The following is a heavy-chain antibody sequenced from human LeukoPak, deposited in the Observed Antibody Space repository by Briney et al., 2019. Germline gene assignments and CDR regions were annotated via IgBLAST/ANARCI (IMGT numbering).Heavy chain of an antibody. J-gene: IGHJ4*02. V-gene: IGHV1-46*01. CDR1: GYTFTSYY. D-gene: IGHD4-17*01. CDR2: INPSGGST. CDR3: ARRVNNGDYFGYYFDY. Sequence: GASVKVSCKASGYTFTSYYMHWVRQAPGQGLEWMGIINPSGGSTSYAQKFQGRVTMTRDTSTSTVYMELSSLRSEDTAVYYRARRVNNGDYFGYYFDYWGQGTLVTVSS.